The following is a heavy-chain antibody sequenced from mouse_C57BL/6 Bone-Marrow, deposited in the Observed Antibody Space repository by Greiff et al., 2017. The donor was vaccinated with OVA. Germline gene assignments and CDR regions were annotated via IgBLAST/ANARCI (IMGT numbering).Heavy chain of an antibody. CDR2: ISSGSSTT. CDR3: ARRGNYFDD. J-gene: IGHJ2*01. Sequence: EVQLMESGGGLVKPGGSLKLSCAASGFTFSDYGMHWVRQAPEKGLEWVAYISSGSSTTYYADTVKGRFTISRDNAKITLFLQLTSLRSEDTAVYYCARRGNYFDDWGKGTTLTVSS. V-gene: IGHV5-17*01. CDR1: GFTFSDYG.